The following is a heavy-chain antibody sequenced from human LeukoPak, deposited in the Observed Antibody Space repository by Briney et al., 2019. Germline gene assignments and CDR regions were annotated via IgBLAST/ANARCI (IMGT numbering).Heavy chain of an antibody. CDR1: GYSFTSYW. D-gene: IGHD2-2*02. CDR3: ARSGCSSTSCYTGFDY. J-gene: IGHJ4*02. CDR2: FYPGDSDT. V-gene: IGHV5-51*01. Sequence: GESLKISCKGSGYSFTSYWIGWVRQMPGKGLEWMGIFYPGDSDTRCSPSFQGQVTISADKSISTAYLQWSSLKASDTAMYYCARSGCSSTSCYTGFDYWGQGTLVTVSS.